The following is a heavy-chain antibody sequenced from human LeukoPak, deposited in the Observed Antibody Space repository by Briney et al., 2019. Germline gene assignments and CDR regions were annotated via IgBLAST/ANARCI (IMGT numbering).Heavy chain of an antibody. CDR2: MNPNSGNT. CDR3: AVIAARHYYYYGMDV. J-gene: IGHJ6*02. D-gene: IGHD6-6*01. CDR1: GYTFTSYD. Sequence: ASVKVSCKASGYTFTSYDINWVRQVTGQGLEWMGWMNPNSGNTGYAQKFQGRVTMTRNTSISTAYMELSSLRSEDTAVYYCAVIAARHYYYYGMDVWGQGTTVTVSS. V-gene: IGHV1-8*01.